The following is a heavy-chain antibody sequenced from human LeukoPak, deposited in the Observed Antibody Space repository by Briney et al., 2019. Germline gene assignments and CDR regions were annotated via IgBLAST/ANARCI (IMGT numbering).Heavy chain of an antibody. CDR1: GGTFISYA. J-gene: IGHJ5*02. CDR3: ARDWTGIAARPGFDP. Sequence: SVKVSCKASGGTFISYAISWVRQAPGQGLEWMGGIIPIFGTANYAQKFQGRVTITADESTSTAYMELSSLRSEDTAVYYCARDWTGIAARPGFDPWGQGTLVTVSS. CDR2: IIPIFGTA. D-gene: IGHD6-6*01. V-gene: IGHV1-69*13.